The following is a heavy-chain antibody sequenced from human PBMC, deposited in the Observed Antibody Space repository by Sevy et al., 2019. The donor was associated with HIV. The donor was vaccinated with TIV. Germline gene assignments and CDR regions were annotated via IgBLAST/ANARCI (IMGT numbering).Heavy chain of an antibody. V-gene: IGHV1-24*01. CDR3: ATTKDYYDSSAYPFDY. Sequence: ASVKVSCKVSGNTLTEFAMHWVRQAPGKGLEWMGTFDPEDDQTIYAQNFQDRVTMTEDTSTDTACMELSGLRSDDTAVYYCATTKDYYDSSAYPFDYWGQGTLVTVSS. CDR2: FDPEDDQT. D-gene: IGHD3-22*01. CDR1: GNTLTEFA. J-gene: IGHJ4*02.